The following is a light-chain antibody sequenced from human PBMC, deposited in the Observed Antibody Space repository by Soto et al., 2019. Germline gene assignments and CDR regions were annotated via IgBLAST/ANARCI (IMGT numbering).Light chain of an antibody. CDR2: RAS. V-gene: IGKV3-15*01. CDR3: QQYENWPPYN. Sequence: TQSPDTLSASLGEIVTLSCRASQSIGPNLAWYQQRPGQAPRLLIHRASMRATGVPARFIGRGFGTEFTLTITNLQSKDFAVYFCQQYENWPPYNFGQGTKLDI. J-gene: IGKJ2*01. CDR1: QSIGPN.